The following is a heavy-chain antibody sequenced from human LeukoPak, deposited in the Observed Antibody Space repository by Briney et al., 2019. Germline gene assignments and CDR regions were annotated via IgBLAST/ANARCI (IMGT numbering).Heavy chain of an antibody. CDR3: ARSGTGYSSGWPLFDY. CDR1: GYTFTSYG. J-gene: IGHJ4*02. CDR2: ISAYNGNT. D-gene: IGHD6-19*01. Sequence: ASVKVSCKASGYTFTSYGISWVRQAPGQGLKWMGWISAYNGNTNYAQKLQGRVTMTTDTSTSTAYMELRSLRSDDTAVYYCARSGTGYSSGWPLFDYWGQGTLITVSS. V-gene: IGHV1-18*01.